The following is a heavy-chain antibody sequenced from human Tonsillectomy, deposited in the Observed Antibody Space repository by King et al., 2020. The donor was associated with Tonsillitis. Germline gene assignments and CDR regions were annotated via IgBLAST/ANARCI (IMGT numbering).Heavy chain of an antibody. CDR1: GDSISSGDHY. D-gene: IGHD2-15*01. V-gene: IGHV4-31*03. Sequence: LQESGPGLVKPSQTLSLTCIVSGDSISSGDHYWSWIRQHPGKGLEWIGYIYYSANTYDPRTYYNPSLKSRLTNSVDTSKNQFSLKLNSVTAADTAVYYCARYEGGVFDPWGQGSLVAVSS. J-gene: IGHJ5*02. CDR3: ARYEGGVFDP. CDR2: IYYSANTYDPRT.